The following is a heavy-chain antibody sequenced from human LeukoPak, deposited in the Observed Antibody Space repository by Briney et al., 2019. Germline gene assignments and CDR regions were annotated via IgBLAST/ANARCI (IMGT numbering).Heavy chain of an antibody. V-gene: IGHV1-2*06. CDR2: INPNSGGT. D-gene: IGHD2-2*01. Sequence: ASVKVSCKASGYTFTGYYMHWVRQAPGQGLEWMGRINPNSGGTNYAQKFQGRVTMTRDTSISTAYMELSRLRSDDTAVYYRAREPAYQGWYFDLWGRGTLVTVSS. CDR3: AREPAYQGWYFDL. CDR1: GYTFTGYY. J-gene: IGHJ2*01.